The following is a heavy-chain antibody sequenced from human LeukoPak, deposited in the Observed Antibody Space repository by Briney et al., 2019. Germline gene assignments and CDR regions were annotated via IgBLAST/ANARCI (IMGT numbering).Heavy chain of an antibody. CDR2: IYSGGST. CDR3: AKDLYRYCSSTSCYIGHY. V-gene: IGHV3-53*05. CDR1: GFTVSSNY. J-gene: IGHJ4*02. Sequence: GGSLRLSCAASGFTVSSNYMSWVRQAPGKGLEWVSVIYSGGSTFYADSVKGRFTISRDNSKNTLYLQMNSLRAEDTAVYYCAKDLYRYCSSTSCYIGHYWGQGTLVTVSS. D-gene: IGHD2-2*02.